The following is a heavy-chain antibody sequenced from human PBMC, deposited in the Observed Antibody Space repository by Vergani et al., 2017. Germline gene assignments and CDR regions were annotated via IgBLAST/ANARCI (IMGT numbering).Heavy chain of an antibody. CDR2: INTNSGNP. D-gene: IGHD6-19*01. CDR1: GYTFTNYP. Sequence: QVQLLQSGSELKKPGASVRISCEVSGYTFTNYPLIWVRQAPGQGLEFMGWINTNSGNPTYAPGFTGRFVFSLDTSVSTAYLQISGLKAEDSAVYYCARGRQWRLTEYLYGMDVWGQGTTVTVSS. J-gene: IGHJ6*02. V-gene: IGHV7-4-1*02. CDR3: ARGRQWRLTEYLYGMDV.